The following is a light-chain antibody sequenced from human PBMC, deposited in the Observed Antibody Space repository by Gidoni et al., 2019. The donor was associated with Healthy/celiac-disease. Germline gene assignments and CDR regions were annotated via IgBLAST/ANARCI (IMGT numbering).Light chain of an antibody. V-gene: IGLV2-11*01. CDR2: DVS. Sequence: QSALTQPPSVSWSPGQSVTISCTGTSSDVGGYNYVSWYQQHPGKAPKLMIYDVSKRPSGVPDRFSGSKSGNTASLTISGLQAEDEADYYCCSYAGSYTNYVFGTGTKVTVL. CDR3: CSYAGSYTNYV. J-gene: IGLJ1*01. CDR1: SSDVGGYNY.